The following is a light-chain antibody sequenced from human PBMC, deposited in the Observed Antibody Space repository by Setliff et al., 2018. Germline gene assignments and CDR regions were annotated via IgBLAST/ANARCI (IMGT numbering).Light chain of an antibody. CDR1: QTVSNH. CDR3: LHYINWPYT. J-gene: IGKJ2*01. Sequence: DIVMTQFPATLSVSPGERATLSCRASQTVSNHLIWYQQKPGQPPRLLIYGASTRPTGIPARFSGSGSGTEFTLTISSLQSEDFAVYYCLHYINWPYTFGQGPKVDIK. CDR2: GAS. V-gene: IGKV3-15*01.